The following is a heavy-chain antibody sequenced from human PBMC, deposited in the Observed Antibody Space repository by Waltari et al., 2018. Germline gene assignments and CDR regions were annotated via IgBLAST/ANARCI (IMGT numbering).Heavy chain of an antibody. V-gene: IGHV1-8*01. CDR2: MDPKNGNT. CDR3: ARGTDYGDYDFQH. J-gene: IGHJ1*01. CDR1: GYTFTSYD. D-gene: IGHD4-17*01. Sequence: QVQLVQSGADVKRPGASVMVSCKASGYTFTSYDIHWVRQATGQGLEWMGWMDPKNGNTAYAQKFQGRVTLTRDTSINPAYMDLSSLTSEDTGMYFCARGTDYGDYDFQHWGQGTLVTVSS.